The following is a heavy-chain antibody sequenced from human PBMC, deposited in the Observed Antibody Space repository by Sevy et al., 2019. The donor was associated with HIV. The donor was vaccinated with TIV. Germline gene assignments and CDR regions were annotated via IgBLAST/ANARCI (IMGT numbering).Heavy chain of an antibody. J-gene: IGHJ3*01. CDR3: ARDTAADAFDV. CDR2: MGLSGDT. V-gene: IGHV3-13*01. D-gene: IGHD6-13*01. CDR1: AFTFSSYD. Sequence: GGFLRLCCAATAFTFSSYDMHWVRQVAGKGLAWVSSMGLSGDTYFAGSVKGRFTISRDNVKNYLYLQMSSLRAGDTAVYYCARDTAADAFDVWGQGTFVTVSS.